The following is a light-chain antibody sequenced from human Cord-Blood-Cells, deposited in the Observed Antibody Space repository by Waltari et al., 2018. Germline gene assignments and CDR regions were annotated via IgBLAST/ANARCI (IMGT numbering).Light chain of an antibody. V-gene: IGKV3-20*01. J-gene: IGKJ2*01. CDR2: GAS. Sequence: EIVLTQSPGTLSLPPGERATLSCRASQSVSSSYLAWYQQKPGQAPRLLIYGASSRATGIPDRFSGSGSGTDFTLTISRLEPEDFAVYYCQQYGSSPLYTFGQGTKLEIQ. CDR1: QSVSSSY. CDR3: QQYGSSPLYT.